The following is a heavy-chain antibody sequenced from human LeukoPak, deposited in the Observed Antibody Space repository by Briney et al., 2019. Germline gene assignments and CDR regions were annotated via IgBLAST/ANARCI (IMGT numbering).Heavy chain of an antibody. CDR1: GFTFSSHS. Sequence: GGSLRLSCAASGFTFSSHSMNWVRQAPGKGLEWVSYITSSSSTIRYADSVKGRFTISRDNSKNTLHLQMNSLRAEDTAAYYCAKFAQRYCSGGSCHPFDYWGQGTLVTVSS. CDR2: ITSSSSTI. J-gene: IGHJ4*02. V-gene: IGHV3-48*01. CDR3: AKFAQRYCSGGSCHPFDY. D-gene: IGHD2-15*01.